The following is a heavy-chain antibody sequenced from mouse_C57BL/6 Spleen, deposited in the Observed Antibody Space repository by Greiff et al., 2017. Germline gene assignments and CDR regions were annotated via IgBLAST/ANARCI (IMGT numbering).Heavy chain of an antibody. CDR1: GYAFSSYW. V-gene: IGHV1-80*01. CDR3: ARTYYYGSSYPDY. CDR2: IYPGDGDT. D-gene: IGHD1-1*01. Sequence: VQVVESGAELVKPGASVKISCKASGYAFSSYWMNWVKQRPGKGLEWIGQIYPGDGDTNYNGKFKGKATLTADKSSSTAYMQLSSLTSEDSAVYFCARTYYYGSSYPDYWGQGTLVTVSA. J-gene: IGHJ3*01.